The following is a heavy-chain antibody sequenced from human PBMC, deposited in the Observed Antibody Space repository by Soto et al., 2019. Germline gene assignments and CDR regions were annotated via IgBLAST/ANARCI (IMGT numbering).Heavy chain of an antibody. D-gene: IGHD6-6*01. V-gene: IGHV5-10-1*01. CDR3: ASIGFRYSSSDYYCGMDV. Sequence: GESLKISCKGSGYSFTSYWISWVRQMPGKGLEWMGRIDPSDSYTNYSPSFQGHVTISADKSISTAYLQWSSLKASDTAMYYCASIGFRYSSSDYYCGMDVWGQGTTVTVSS. CDR1: GYSFTSYW. CDR2: IDPSDSYT. J-gene: IGHJ6*02.